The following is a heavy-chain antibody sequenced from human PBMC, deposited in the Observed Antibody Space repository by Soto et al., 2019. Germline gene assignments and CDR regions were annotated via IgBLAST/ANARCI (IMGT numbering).Heavy chain of an antibody. CDR3: AKDGKMRTKVWFPAGYGMDV. V-gene: IGHV3-23*01. Sequence: GGSLRLSCAASGFTFSRYAMNWVRQAPGRGLQWISGISVSGDNTSYVESVRGRFTVYRDNSKNTLYLQMNNLRAEDTALYYCAKDGKMRTKVWFPAGYGMDVWGQGTTVTVSS. CDR2: ISVSGDNT. D-gene: IGHD3-10*01. CDR1: GFTFSRYA. J-gene: IGHJ6*02.